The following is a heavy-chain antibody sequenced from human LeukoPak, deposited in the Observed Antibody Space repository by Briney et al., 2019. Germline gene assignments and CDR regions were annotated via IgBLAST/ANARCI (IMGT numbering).Heavy chain of an antibody. Sequence: SETLSLTCTVSGGSISSYYWSWIRQPPAKGLEWIGYIYYSGSTNYNPSLKSRVTISVDTSKNQFSLKLSSVTAAVTAVYYCARVSEPPPDAFDIWGQGTMVTVSS. D-gene: IGHD1-26*01. CDR1: GGSISSYY. J-gene: IGHJ3*02. V-gene: IGHV4-59*01. CDR2: IYYSGST. CDR3: ARVSEPPPDAFDI.